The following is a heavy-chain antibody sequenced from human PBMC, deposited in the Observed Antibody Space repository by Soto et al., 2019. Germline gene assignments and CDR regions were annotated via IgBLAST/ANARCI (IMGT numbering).Heavy chain of an antibody. D-gene: IGHD4-17*01. J-gene: IGHJ4*02. V-gene: IGHV3-64*01. CDR3: AREHGDYDI. CDR2: ISSNGGST. CDR1: GFTFSNYP. Sequence: EVQLVESGGGLVQPGGSLRLSCAASGFTFSNYPMHWVRQAPGKGLEYVSAISSNGGSTYYANSVKGRFTISRDNSKNTLYLQMGSLRAEDMAVYYCAREHGDYDIWGQGTLVTVSS.